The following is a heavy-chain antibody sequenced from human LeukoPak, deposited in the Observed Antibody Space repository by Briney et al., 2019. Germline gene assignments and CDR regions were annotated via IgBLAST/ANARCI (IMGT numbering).Heavy chain of an antibody. CDR1: GYTFTGYY. J-gene: IGHJ4*02. Sequence: RASVKVSCKASGYTFTGYYMHWVRQAPGQGLEWMGWINPNSGGTNYAQKFQGRVTMTRDTSISTAYMELSRLRSDDTAVYYCARIPAAIRDYYFDYWGQGTLVTVSS. CDR2: INPNSGGT. V-gene: IGHV1-2*02. CDR3: ARIPAAIRDYYFDY. D-gene: IGHD2-2*02.